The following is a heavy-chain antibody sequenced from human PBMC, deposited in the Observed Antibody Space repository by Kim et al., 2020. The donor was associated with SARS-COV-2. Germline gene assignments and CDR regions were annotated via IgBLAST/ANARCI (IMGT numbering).Heavy chain of an antibody. J-gene: IGHJ3*02. CDR1: GFTFSSYA. V-gene: IGHV3-23*01. Sequence: GGSLRLSCAASGFTFSSYAMSWVRQAPGKGLEWVSLISVSGNSTYYAYSVKGQFTISRESSKNTMYLQMNTLRAEDTAVYYCAKAYVSVGIRAAFDIWGQGTMVTVSS. CDR3: AKAYVSVGIRAAFDI. D-gene: IGHD2-21*01. CDR2: ISVSGNST.